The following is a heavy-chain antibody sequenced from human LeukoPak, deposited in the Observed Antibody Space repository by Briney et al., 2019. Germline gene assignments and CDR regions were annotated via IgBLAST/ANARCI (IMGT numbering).Heavy chain of an antibody. CDR1: GFMISSYW. CDR2: IKEDGSEK. D-gene: IGHD3-22*01. J-gene: IGHJ3*02. V-gene: IGHV3-7*01. Sequence: GGSLRLSCAASGFMISSYWMSWVRQAPGKGLEWVANIKEDGSEKYYVDSVKGRFTISRDNAKNSLYLQMNSLRAEDTAVYYCARDRMGSSGPHAFDIWGQGTMVTVSS. CDR3: ARDRMGSSGPHAFDI.